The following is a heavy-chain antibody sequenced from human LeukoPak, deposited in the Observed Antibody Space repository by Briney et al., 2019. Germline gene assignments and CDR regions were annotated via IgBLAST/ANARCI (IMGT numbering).Heavy chain of an antibody. Sequence: ASVNVSCKASGYTFTIYGTSWVRQAPGQGLEWMGWISAYNGNTNYAQKLQGRVTMTTDTSTSTAYMELRRLRSDDTAVYYCARALGYCSSTSCPPWFDPWGQGTLVTVSS. V-gene: IGHV1-18*01. D-gene: IGHD2-2*01. J-gene: IGHJ5*02. CDR1: GYTFTIYG. CDR2: ISAYNGNT. CDR3: ARALGYCSSTSCPPWFDP.